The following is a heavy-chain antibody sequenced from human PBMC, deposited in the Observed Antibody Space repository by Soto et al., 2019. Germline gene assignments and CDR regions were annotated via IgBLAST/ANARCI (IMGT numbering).Heavy chain of an antibody. V-gene: IGHV4-59*01. Sequence: SETLSLTCTVSGGSISSYYWSWIRQPPGKGLEWIGYIYYSGSTNYNPSLKSRVTISVDTSKNQFSLKLSSVTAADTAVYYCARDRDYGDYSWFDPWGQGTLVTVSS. CDR3: ARDRDYGDYSWFDP. CDR2: IYYSGST. CDR1: GGSISSYY. D-gene: IGHD4-17*01. J-gene: IGHJ5*02.